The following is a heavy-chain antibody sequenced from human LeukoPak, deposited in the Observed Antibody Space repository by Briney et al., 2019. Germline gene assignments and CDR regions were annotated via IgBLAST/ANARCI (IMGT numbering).Heavy chain of an antibody. CDR1: GFTFSSYG. CDR3: ARPRSSWYGYFDY. D-gene: IGHD6-13*01. J-gene: IGHJ4*02. CDR2: ISYDGSNK. V-gene: IGHV3-30*03. Sequence: GGSLRLSCAASGFTFSSYGMHWVRQAPGKGLEWVAVISYDGSNKYYADSVKGRFTISRDNSKNTLYLQMNSLRAEDTAVYYCARPRSSWYGYFDYWGQGTLVTVSS.